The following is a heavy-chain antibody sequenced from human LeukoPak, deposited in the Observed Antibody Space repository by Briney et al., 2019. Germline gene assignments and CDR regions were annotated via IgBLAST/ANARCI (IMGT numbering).Heavy chain of an antibody. CDR2: IYYSGST. CDR3: ARDRGSTGYFDY. V-gene: IGHV4-59*01. CDR1: GGSISSYY. J-gene: IGHJ4*02. Sequence: PSETLSLTCTVSGGSISSYYWSWIRQPPGKGLEWIGYIYYSGSTNYNPSLKSRVTMSVDTSNNQISLKLSSVTAADTAVYYCARDRGSTGYFDYWGQGTLVTPSS. D-gene: IGHD2-8*02.